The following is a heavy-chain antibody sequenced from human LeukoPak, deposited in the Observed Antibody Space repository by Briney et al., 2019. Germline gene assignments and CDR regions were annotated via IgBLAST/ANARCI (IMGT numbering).Heavy chain of an antibody. D-gene: IGHD3-10*01. Sequence: GGSLRLSCAASGFTFSNYAVSWVRQAPGKGLEWVSVISGSGGSTYYADSVKGRFTISRDNPKNTLYLQMNSLRAEDTAVYYCAKAEGWFGELLQTSADNWFDPCGQGTLVTVSS. CDR3: AKAEGWFGELLQTSADNWFDP. J-gene: IGHJ5*02. V-gene: IGHV3-23*01. CDR1: GFTFSNYA. CDR2: ISGSGGST.